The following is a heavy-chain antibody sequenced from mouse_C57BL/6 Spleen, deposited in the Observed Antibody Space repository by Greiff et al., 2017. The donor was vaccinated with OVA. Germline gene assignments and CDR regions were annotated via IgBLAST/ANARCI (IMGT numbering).Heavy chain of an antibody. J-gene: IGHJ2*01. Sequence: QVQLQQPGAELVKPGASVKLSCKASGYTFTSYWMQWVKQRPGQGLEWIGEIDPSDSYTNYNQQFKSKAPLTVDTASSTAYMQLSSLTSEDSAVDYCARTGREYYFDDWGKGTTLTGSS. CDR3: ARTGREYYFDD. CDR1: GYTFTSYW. V-gene: IGHV1-50*01. CDR2: IDPSDSYT. D-gene: IGHD3-3*01.